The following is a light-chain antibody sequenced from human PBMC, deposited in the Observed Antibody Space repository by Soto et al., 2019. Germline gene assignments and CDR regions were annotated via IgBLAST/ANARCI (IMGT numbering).Light chain of an antibody. CDR1: QSVRGN. V-gene: IGKV3-15*01. CDR3: QQYYDWPIT. CDR2: DAS. J-gene: IGKJ5*01. Sequence: EFVLAQAPATLSVSPGERATLSCRASQSVRGNLAWYQQKPGQAPRLLIYDASTRATGIPARFSGSGSGTEFTLTISSLQSEDFAVYYCQQYYDWPITFGQGTRLENK.